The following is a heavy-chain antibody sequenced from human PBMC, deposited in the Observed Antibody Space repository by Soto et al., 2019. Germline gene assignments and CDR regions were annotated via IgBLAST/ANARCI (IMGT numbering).Heavy chain of an antibody. J-gene: IGHJ6*02. CDR2: TYDRSKWYN. V-gene: IGHV6-1*01. D-gene: IGHD6-13*01. CDR3: ARGSSLYSDYYYYGMDV. CDR1: GDSFSSHSAA. Sequence: SQTPTLTCDISGDSFSSHSAAWNWIRQSPSRGLERLGRTYDRSKWYNDIAVSVKSRITINPDTSKNQFSLQLNSVTPEDTAVYYCARGSSLYSDYYYYGMDVWGQETTATVSS.